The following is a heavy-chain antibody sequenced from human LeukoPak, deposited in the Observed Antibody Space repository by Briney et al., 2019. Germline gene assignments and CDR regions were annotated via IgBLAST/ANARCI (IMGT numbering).Heavy chain of an antibody. CDR3: ARSLSSSPGGDY. V-gene: IGHV4-34*01. Sequence: SETLSLTCAVYGGSLSGYYWSWIRQPPGKGLEWIGAINHSGSTNYNPSLKSRVTISVDTSKNQFSLKVTSVTAADTAVYYCARSLSSSPGGDYWGQGTLVTVSS. D-gene: IGHD6-6*01. CDR1: GGSLSGYY. CDR2: INHSGST. J-gene: IGHJ4*02.